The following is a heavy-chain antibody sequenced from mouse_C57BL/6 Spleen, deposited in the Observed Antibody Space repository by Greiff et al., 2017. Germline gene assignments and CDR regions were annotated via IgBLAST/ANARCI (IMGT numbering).Heavy chain of an antibody. CDR3: ARWGYYGNSSYYAMDY. CDR2: IDPSDSYT. CDR1: GYTFTSYW. Sequence: QVQLQQPGAELVMPGASVKLSCKASGYTFTSYWMHWVKQRPGQGLEWIGEIDPSDSYTNYNQKFKGKSTLTVDKSSSTAYMQLSSLTSEDSAVYYCARWGYYGNSSYYAMDYWGQGTSVTVSS. V-gene: IGHV1-69*01. J-gene: IGHJ4*01. D-gene: IGHD2-1*01.